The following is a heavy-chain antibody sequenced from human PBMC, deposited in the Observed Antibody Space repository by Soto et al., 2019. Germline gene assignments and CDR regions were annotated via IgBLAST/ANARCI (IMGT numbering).Heavy chain of an antibody. CDR2: INSDGSST. Sequence: GGSLRLSCAASGFTFSSYWMHWVRQAPGKGLVWVSRINSDGSSTSYADSVKGRFTISRDNAKNTLYLQMNSLRAEDTAVYYCAREKPDCSGGSCPFDYWGQGTLVTVSS. CDR1: GFTFSSYW. CDR3: AREKPDCSGGSCPFDY. V-gene: IGHV3-74*01. D-gene: IGHD2-15*01. J-gene: IGHJ4*02.